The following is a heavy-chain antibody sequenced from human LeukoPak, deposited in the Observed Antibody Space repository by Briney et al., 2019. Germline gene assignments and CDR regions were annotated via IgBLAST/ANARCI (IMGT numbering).Heavy chain of an antibody. V-gene: IGHV4-30-4*01. D-gene: IGHD3-22*01. CDR3: ARDQPYYYNRSGYDSGDY. CDR2: NYYSGST. Sequence: PSQTLSLTCTVSGGSISRGDYYWSWIRQPPGKGLEWIGYNYYSGSTYYNPSLKSRVTLSVDTSKNQFSLKLSSVTAADTAVYYCARDQPYYYNRSGYDSGDYWGQGTLVTVSS. CDR1: GGSISRGDYY. J-gene: IGHJ4*02.